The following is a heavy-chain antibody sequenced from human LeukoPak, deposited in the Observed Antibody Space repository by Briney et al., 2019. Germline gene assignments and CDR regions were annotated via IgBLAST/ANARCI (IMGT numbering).Heavy chain of an antibody. J-gene: IGHJ6*03. D-gene: IGHD5-18*01. V-gene: IGHV4-59*01. CDR3: AGGYIYGSTYYYMDV. Sequence: SETLSLTCTVRGGSITDYYWNWIRQPPGKGLEWIGSIYHSGSAVYNPSLRSRVTLSVDTSKNQFSLKLSSVTAADTAVYYCAGGYIYGSTYYYMDVWGKGTTVTISS. CDR2: IYHSGSA. CDR1: GGSITDYY.